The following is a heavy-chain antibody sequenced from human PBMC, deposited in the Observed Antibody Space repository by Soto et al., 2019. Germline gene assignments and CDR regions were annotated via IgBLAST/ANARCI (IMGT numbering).Heavy chain of an antibody. CDR2: ISHDGGT. Sequence: QVQLQQWGAGLLRPSETLSLMSAFYGGSFDDFYWSWVRQSPGKGLEWVGEISHDGGTNYSPSLASRVSISVDTSKNQFSLHLRSVTAADTGLYYCARGQLVWYGDLTPYHRDMDVWGQGTTVTVSS. CDR3: ARGQLVWYGDLTPYHRDMDV. J-gene: IGHJ6*02. CDR1: GGSFDDFY. V-gene: IGHV4-34*02. D-gene: IGHD3-10*01.